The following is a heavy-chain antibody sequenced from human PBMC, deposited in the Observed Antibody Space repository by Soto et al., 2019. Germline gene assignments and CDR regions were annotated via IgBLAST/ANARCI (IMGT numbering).Heavy chain of an antibody. CDR2: IFFDGSRK. J-gene: IGHJ5*02. D-gene: IGHD5-12*01. CDR1: GFNFSTYG. V-gene: IGHV3-33*01. CDR3: ARDQAEIVAAPIDRNAPSNWFGP. Sequence: QVQLVESGGGVVQPGRSLRLSCAASGFNFSTYGIHWVRQAPGQGLEWVPAIFFDGSRKIYTDSVKGRFTISRDKSKNRVSLQMNGLRAEDTAVYYCARDQAEIVAAPIDRNAPSNWFGPWGQGTLVTVSS.